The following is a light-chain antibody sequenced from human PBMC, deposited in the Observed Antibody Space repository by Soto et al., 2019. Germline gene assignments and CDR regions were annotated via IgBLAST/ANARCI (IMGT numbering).Light chain of an antibody. Sequence: EIVLTQSPGTLSLSPGEKATLSCRASQSVGDTFLSWYQQKPGLAPRLLIYGVSNRATGIPHRFSGSGSGTNFSLTISRLEPEDFALYYCGQFVSSPPRTFGQGTKVEIK. CDR3: GQFVSSPPRT. J-gene: IGKJ1*01. CDR1: QSVGDTF. CDR2: GVS. V-gene: IGKV3-20*01.